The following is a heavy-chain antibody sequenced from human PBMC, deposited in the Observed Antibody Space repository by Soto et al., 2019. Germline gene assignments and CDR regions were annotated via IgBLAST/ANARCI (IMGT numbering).Heavy chain of an antibody. CDR3: ARAPMVLTRSYFDS. V-gene: IGHV4-59*01. CDR2: ISSSGNT. D-gene: IGHD3-22*01. J-gene: IGHJ4*03. Sequence: SETLSLTCTVSDGSISNFYWSWIRQPPGKGLEWIGYISSSGNTNYNPSLKSRVSISVDTSKNQFSLNLTSVTAADTAVYYCARAPMVLTRSYFDSWGQGTTVTVSS. CDR1: DGSISNFY.